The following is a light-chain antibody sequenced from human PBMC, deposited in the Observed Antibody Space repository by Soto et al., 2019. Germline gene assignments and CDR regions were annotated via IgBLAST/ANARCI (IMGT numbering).Light chain of an antibody. J-gene: IGKJ4*01. Sequence: EIVLKQSPGTLSLSPGERATLSCRASQSVNNYLAWYQQKPGQAPRLLIYDASNWATGIPARFSGSGSGTDFTLTISSLELEDFAVYYCQQRGNWPWLTFGGGTRVEIK. CDR3: QQRGNWPWLT. V-gene: IGKV3-11*01. CDR2: DAS. CDR1: QSVNNY.